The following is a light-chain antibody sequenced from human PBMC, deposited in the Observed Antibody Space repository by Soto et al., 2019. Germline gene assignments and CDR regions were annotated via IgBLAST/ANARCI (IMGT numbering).Light chain of an antibody. V-gene: IGKV3-11*01. CDR1: QNVANY. CDR2: ESS. CDR3: QQYYGPLYS. Sequence: EIVLTQSPATLSLSPGERATLSCRASQNVANYLDWYQQKPGQAPRLLIYESSNRATGIAARFSGSGSGTDFTLTISSLEPEDFAVYYCQQYYGPLYSFGQGTKLEI. J-gene: IGKJ2*01.